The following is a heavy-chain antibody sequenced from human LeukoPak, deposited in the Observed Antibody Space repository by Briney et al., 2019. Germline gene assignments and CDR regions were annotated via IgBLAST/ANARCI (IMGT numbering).Heavy chain of an antibody. CDR3: ARHPELETPFDP. Sequence: SGTLSLTCTVSGGSISSYYWSWIRQPPGKGLEWIGYIYYSGSTNYNPSLKSRVTISVDTSKNQFSLKLSSVTAADTAVYYCARHPELETPFDPWGQGTLVTVSS. CDR1: GGSISSYY. D-gene: IGHD1-26*01. J-gene: IGHJ5*02. V-gene: IGHV4-59*08. CDR2: IYYSGST.